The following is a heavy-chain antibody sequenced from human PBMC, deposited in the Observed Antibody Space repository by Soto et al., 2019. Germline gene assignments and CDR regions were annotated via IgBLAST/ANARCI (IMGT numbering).Heavy chain of an antibody. CDR2: INLRGGTT. V-gene: IGHV1-46*02. J-gene: IGHJ4*02. D-gene: IGHD1-26*01. Sequence: QVQLMQSGAEVRKPGASVRLSCETSGYNFNQYYIHWVRQAPGQGLEWMGIINLRGGTTEYAHKFRGRVTVTGDTSTKTDYMELRSLRSEDTAMYFCARGPEDSDVPRWDYWGQGTLVTVSS. CDR3: ARGPEDSDVPRWDY. CDR1: GYNFNQYY.